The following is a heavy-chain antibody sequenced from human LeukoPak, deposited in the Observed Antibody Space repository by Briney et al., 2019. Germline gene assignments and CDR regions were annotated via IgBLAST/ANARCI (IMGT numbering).Heavy chain of an antibody. D-gene: IGHD4-23*01. J-gene: IGHJ3*02. CDR2: IYYSGST. V-gene: IGHV4-39*01. CDR3: ARHPSTTVVTSGAFDI. Sequence: WVRQPPGKGLEWIGSIYYSGSTYYNPSLKSRVTISVDTSKNQFSLKLSSVTAADTAVYYCARHPSTTVVTSGAFDIWGQGTMVTVSS.